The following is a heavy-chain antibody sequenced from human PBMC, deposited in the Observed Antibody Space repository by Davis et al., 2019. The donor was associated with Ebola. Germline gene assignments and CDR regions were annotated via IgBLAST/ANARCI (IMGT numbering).Heavy chain of an antibody. Sequence: PGGSLRLSCAASGFTFSRHSMHWVRQAPGKGLEWVSSISSGSNDIFYAESVKGRFIISRDNAKNSLYLQMSSLRAEDTAVYYCGRVLHHYDSSGCGPSEWGQGTLVTVSS. CDR2: ISSGSNDI. V-gene: IGHV3-21*01. CDR1: GFTFSRHS. J-gene: IGHJ4*02. D-gene: IGHD3-22*01. CDR3: GRVLHHYDSSGCGPSE.